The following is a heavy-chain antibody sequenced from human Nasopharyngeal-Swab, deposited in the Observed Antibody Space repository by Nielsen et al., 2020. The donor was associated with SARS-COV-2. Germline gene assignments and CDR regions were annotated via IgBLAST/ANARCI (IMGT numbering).Heavy chain of an antibody. V-gene: IGHV4-4*02. CDR2: IYHSGST. Sequence: VRQAPGKGLEWIGEIYHSGSTNYNPSLKSRVTISVDKSKNQFSLKLSSVTAADTAVYYCASPQGSSGHYYMDVWGKGTTVTVSS. D-gene: IGHD3-22*01. J-gene: IGHJ6*03. CDR3: ASPQGSSGHYYMDV.